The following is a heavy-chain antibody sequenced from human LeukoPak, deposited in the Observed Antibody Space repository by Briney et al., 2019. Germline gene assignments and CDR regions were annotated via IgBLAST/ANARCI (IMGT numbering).Heavy chain of an antibody. Sequence: QAGRPLRLSCTASGFSFSHYAMHWIRQAPGKGLEWVAVISYDGSNKYYADSVKGRFTISRDNSKNTLYLQMNSLRAEDTAVYYCARDPVVRFGELLGYFDYWGQGTLVTVSS. CDR2: ISYDGSNK. J-gene: IGHJ4*02. CDR3: ARDPVVRFGELLGYFDY. CDR1: GFSFSHYA. V-gene: IGHV3-30-3*01. D-gene: IGHD3-10*01.